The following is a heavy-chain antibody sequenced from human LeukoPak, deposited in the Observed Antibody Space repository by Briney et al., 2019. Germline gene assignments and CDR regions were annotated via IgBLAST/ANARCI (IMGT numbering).Heavy chain of an antibody. V-gene: IGHV3-21*01. CDR1: GFNFSTCT. CDR2: NCRNNISI. Sequence: PGGSLRLSCAASGFNFSTCTMNWVRQAPGKGLDWVSSNCRNNISIQYADSVKGPFTISRDNAKNSLYLQMNSLRAEDTAVYYCAREVRVYYYGSGDNIDYWGQGTLVAVSS. D-gene: IGHD3-10*01. CDR3: AREVRVYYYGSGDNIDY. J-gene: IGHJ4*02.